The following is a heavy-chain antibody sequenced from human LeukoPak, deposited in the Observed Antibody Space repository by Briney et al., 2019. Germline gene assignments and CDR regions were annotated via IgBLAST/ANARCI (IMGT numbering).Heavy chain of an antibody. CDR3: ARSPDILTGENFDY. CDR2: INPKSGGT. Sequence: ASVKVSCKASGYTFSGYYMHWVRQAPGQGLEWMGWINPKSGGTNEAQKFHDRVTMTRDTSIRTAYMEVSRLRSDDTAVYYCARSPDILTGENFDYWGQGALVTVSS. CDR1: GYTFSGYY. J-gene: IGHJ4*02. D-gene: IGHD3-9*01. V-gene: IGHV1-2*02.